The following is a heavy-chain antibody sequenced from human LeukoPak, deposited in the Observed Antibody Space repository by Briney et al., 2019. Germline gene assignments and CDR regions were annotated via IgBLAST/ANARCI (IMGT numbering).Heavy chain of an antibody. Sequence: PGGSLRLSCAASGFIFSSYGMNWVRQAPGKGLEWVSSISSSGSSIYYADSVRGRFTISRDNANSSLFLQMNSLRAEDTAVYYCARAPMIAALDIWGQGTMVTVSS. J-gene: IGHJ3*02. CDR1: GFIFSSYG. V-gene: IGHV3-21*01. CDR3: ARAPMIAALDI. CDR2: ISSSGSSI. D-gene: IGHD3-22*01.